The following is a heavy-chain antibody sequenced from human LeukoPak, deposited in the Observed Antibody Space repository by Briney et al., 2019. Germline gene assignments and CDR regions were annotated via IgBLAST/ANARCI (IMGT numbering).Heavy chain of an antibody. CDR2: INQDGSKK. CDR1: GFTFSSYE. V-gene: IGHV3-7*01. CDR3: AGDPPCGDDCYTLDY. Sequence: PGGSLRLSCAASGFTFSSYEMHWVRQAPGKGLEWVGDINQDGSKKYYVDSVKGRFTISRDNAGNSLYLQMNSLRAEDTAVYYCAGDPPCGDDCYTLDYWGQGTLVTVSS. D-gene: IGHD2-21*02. J-gene: IGHJ4*02.